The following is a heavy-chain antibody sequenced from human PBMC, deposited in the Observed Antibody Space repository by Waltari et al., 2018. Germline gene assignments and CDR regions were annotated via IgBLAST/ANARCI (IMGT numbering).Heavy chain of an antibody. CDR1: GFIFSRFA. CDR2: TSASSGST. Sequence: EVQLLESGGGLVQRGGSLRLSCAVSGFIFSRFAMSWVRHTPGKGLECVGGTSASSGSTYYADSVQGRFTISRDNSKKRVCLQMNSLRAEDTATYYCTKMRRNLPRDIIDNWGQGTQVIIAS. CDR3: TKMRRNLPRDIIDN. J-gene: IGHJ4*02. V-gene: IGHV3-23*01.